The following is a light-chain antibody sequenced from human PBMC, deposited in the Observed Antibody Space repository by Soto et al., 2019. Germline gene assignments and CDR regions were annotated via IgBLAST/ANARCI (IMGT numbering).Light chain of an antibody. CDR2: GAS. Sequence: IVLTQSPGTLSLSPGERATLSCRASQSVSRNHLAWYQQKSGQAPRLLIYGASSRATGIPDRFSGSGSRTDFTLTISRLEPEDFAVYYCQQYGSSSYTFGQGTKVEIK. CDR1: QSVSRNH. J-gene: IGKJ2*01. CDR3: QQYGSSSYT. V-gene: IGKV3-20*01.